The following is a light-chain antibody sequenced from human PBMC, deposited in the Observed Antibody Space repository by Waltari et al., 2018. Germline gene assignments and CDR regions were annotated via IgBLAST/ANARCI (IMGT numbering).Light chain of an antibody. J-gene: IGLJ3*02. Sequence: QSALTQPRSVSGSPGQSVTIPCTGTSSDVGRYNSCSWYQHHPGKAPKLSIYDVTKRPSGVPDRFSASKSDNTASLTISGLQAEDEADYYCCSYAGRITFWVFGGGTKLTVL. CDR1: SSDVGRYNS. CDR3: CSYAGRITFWV. V-gene: IGLV2-11*01. CDR2: DVT.